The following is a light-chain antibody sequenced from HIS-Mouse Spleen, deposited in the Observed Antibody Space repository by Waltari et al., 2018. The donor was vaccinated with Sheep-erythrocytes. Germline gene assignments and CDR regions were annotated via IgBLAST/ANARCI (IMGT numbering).Light chain of an antibody. CDR3: QVWDSSSDHYV. CDR2: DDS. Sequence: SYVLTQPPSVSVAPGQTARITCGGNNIGSKSVHWYQQKPGQAPVLGVYDDSDRPSGMPGGFSGSNAGNTATLTISRVEAGDEADYYCQVWDSSSDHYVFGTGTKVTVL. J-gene: IGLJ1*01. CDR1: NIGSKS. V-gene: IGLV3-21*02.